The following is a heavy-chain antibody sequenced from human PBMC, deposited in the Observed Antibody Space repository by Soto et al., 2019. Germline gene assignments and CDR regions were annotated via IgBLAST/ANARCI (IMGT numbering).Heavy chain of an antibody. CDR3: ASNSGSPSDYYYYGMDV. CDR2: ISYDGSNK. CDR1: GFTFSSYA. V-gene: IGHV3-30-3*01. D-gene: IGHD1-26*01. J-gene: IGHJ6*02. Sequence: GGSLRLSCASSGFTFSSYAMHWVRQAPGKGLEWVAVISYDGSNKYYADSVKGRFTISRDNSKNTLYLQMNSLRAEDTAVYYCASNSGSPSDYYYYGMDVWGQGTTVTVSS.